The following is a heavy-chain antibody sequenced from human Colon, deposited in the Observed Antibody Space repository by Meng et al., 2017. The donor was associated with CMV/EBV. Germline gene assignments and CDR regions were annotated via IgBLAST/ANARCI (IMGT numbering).Heavy chain of an antibody. CDR1: GYTFSTHH. Sequence: CKASGYTFSTHHVHWVRPAPGQGPEWIGIIFSTNGGTKIAQSFQGRVTVTRDTSTSTVYMDLSSLGSEDTAVYYCATEIPGSAYFDYWGQGTLVTVSS. J-gene: IGHJ4*02. CDR2: IFSTNGGT. V-gene: IGHV1-46*01. D-gene: IGHD2-21*01. CDR3: ATEIPGSAYFDY.